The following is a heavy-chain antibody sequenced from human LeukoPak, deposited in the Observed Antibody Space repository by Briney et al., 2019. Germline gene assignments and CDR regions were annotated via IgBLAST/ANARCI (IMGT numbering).Heavy chain of an antibody. D-gene: IGHD6-25*01. V-gene: IGHV4-4*07. CDR2: INISGNT. CDR1: GGSIGSNY. J-gene: IGHJ4*02. CDR3: TREGTGNSGGYYFDY. Sequence: SETLSLTSTVSGGSIGSNYCSCVRQPAGKGQEWVGRINISGNTNYNHSLKSRVTMSVYTSKNQFSLRLNFVSAADTAVYYCTREGTGNSGGYYFDYWGQGTLVTVSS.